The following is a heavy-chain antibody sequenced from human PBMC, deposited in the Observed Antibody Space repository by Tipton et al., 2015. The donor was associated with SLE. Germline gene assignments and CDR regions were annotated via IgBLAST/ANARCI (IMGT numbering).Heavy chain of an antibody. Sequence: GLVKPSETLSLTCTVSGGSISSYYWSWIRQPPGKGLEWIGYIYTSGSTNYNPSLKSRVTISVDTSKNQFSLKLSSVTAADTAVYYCARVIVGALDYWGQGTLVTVSS. CDR2: IYTSGST. CDR1: GGSISSYY. J-gene: IGHJ4*02. CDR3: ARVIVGALDY. V-gene: IGHV4-4*09. D-gene: IGHD1-26*01.